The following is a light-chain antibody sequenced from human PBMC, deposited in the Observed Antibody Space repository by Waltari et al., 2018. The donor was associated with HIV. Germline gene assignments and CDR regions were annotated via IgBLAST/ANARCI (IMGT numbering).Light chain of an antibody. CDR2: WSS. Sequence: DIVMTQSPNSLAVSLGERATINCRSSRSILYSSNNQNYLAWYQQKPGQSPKVLLYWSSTLASGVPDRFSGSGSGTKLSLTISSLQSDDVALYYCQQYYTIGPTFGGGTKVE. CDR3: QQYYTIGPT. J-gene: IGKJ4*01. CDR1: RSILYSSNNQNY. V-gene: IGKV4-1*01.